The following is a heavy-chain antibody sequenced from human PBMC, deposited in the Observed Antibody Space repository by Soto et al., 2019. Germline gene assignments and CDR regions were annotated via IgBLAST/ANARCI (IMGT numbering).Heavy chain of an antibody. CDR2: ISVYNGNT. V-gene: IGHV1-18*01. Sequence: ASVKVCCKASGYTFNRYGISWVRQAPGQGLEWMGWISVYNGNTNYAQKVQGRVTMTTDTSTSTAYMELRSLRPDDTAVYYCARDSARDIVLVPAAMRWFDPWG. J-gene: IGHJ5*02. D-gene: IGHD2-2*01. CDR3: ARDSARDIVLVPAAMRWFDP. CDR1: GYTFNRYG.